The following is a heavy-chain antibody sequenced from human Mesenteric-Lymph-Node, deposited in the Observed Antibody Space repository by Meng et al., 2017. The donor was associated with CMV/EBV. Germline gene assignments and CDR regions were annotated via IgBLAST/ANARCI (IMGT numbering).Heavy chain of an antibody. D-gene: IGHD2-2*01. J-gene: IGHJ3*02. CDR3: ARGYCSSISCNNAFDI. V-gene: IGHV5-51*01. CDR2: IYPGDSDT. Sequence: GGSLRLSCKGSGYSFTSYWIGWVRQMPGKGLEWMGIIYPGDSDTRYSPSFQGQVTMSADKSISTAYLQWSSLKASDTAMYYCARGYCSSISCNNAFDIWGQGTMVTVSS. CDR1: GYSFTSYW.